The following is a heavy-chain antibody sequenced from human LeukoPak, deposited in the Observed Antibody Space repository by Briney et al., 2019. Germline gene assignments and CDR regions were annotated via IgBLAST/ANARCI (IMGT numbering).Heavy chain of an antibody. J-gene: IGHJ4*02. D-gene: IGHD1-26*01. CDR3: ARGRSVGATRSLDY. CDR2: INHSGST. CDR1: GGSFSGYY. V-gene: IGHV4-34*01. Sequence: PSETLSLTCAVYGGSFSGYYWSWIRQPPGKGLDWIGEINHSGSTNYNPSLKSRVTISVDTSKNQFSLKLSSVTAADTAVYYCARGRSVGATRSLDYWGQGTPVTVSS.